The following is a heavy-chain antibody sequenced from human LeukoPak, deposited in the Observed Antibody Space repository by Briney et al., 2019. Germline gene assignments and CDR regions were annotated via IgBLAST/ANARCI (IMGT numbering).Heavy chain of an antibody. CDR2: MYYSGST. CDR1: GGSISSGGYY. J-gene: IGHJ3*02. V-gene: IGHV4-31*03. D-gene: IGHD3-10*01. CDR3: ARNPLWFGEWENAFDI. Sequence: SDTLSLTCTVSGGSISSGGYYWSWIRQHPGKGLEWIWYMYYSGSTYYNPSLKSRVTISVGTSKNQFSLKLSSVTAADTAVYYCARNPLWFGEWENAFDIWGQGTMVTVSS.